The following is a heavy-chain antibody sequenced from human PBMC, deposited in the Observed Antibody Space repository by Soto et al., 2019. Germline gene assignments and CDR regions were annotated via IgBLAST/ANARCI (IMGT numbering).Heavy chain of an antibody. V-gene: IGHV4-31*03. J-gene: IGHJ4*02. CDR3: ARVGRYYDSGVWGGYFEY. CDR2: LYYSGVT. D-gene: IGHD3-22*01. CDR1: GGSISSGGYY. Sequence: QVQLQESGPGLVKPSQTLSLTCTVSGGSISSGGYYWSWIRQDPGKGLEWIGYLYYSGVTYYNPSLRSRVTISVATSKNQFSLKLNSVTAADTAVYYCARVGRYYDSGVWGGYFEYWGQGALVTVTS.